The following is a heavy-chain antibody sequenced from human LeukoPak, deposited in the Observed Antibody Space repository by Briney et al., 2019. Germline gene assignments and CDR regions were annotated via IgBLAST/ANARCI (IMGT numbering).Heavy chain of an antibody. CDR2: IYSGGST. D-gene: IGHD2-8*01. CDR3: ARDLGGGYCTNGVCYQGGFDY. Sequence: GGSLRPSCAASGFTVSSNYMSWVRQAPGKGLEWVSVIYSGGSTYYADSVKGRFTISRDNSKNTLYLQMNSLRAEDTAVYYCARDLGGGYCTNGVCYQGGFDYWGQGTLVTVSS. CDR1: GFTVSSNY. J-gene: IGHJ4*02. V-gene: IGHV3-66*02.